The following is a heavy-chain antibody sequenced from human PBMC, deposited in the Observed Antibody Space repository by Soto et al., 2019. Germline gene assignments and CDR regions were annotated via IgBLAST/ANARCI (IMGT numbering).Heavy chain of an antibody. J-gene: IGHJ6*02. CDR3: ARAGIAYCSSTTCYLYYYVMDV. D-gene: IGHD2-2*01. CDR2: INPNSGST. V-gene: IGHV1-46*01. CDR1: GYSVTGYY. Sequence: ASVKVSCKASGYSVTGYYMHWVRQAPGQGLEWMGIINPNSGSTTYAQKFQGRVTMTRDTSTSTVYMELTSLTSGDTAVYYCARAGIAYCSSTTCYLYYYVMDVWGQGTTVTVSS.